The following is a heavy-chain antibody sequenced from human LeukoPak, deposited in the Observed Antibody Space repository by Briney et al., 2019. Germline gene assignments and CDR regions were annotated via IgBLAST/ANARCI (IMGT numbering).Heavy chain of an antibody. V-gene: IGHV3-21*01. CDR2: ISSMSSYI. CDR3: AIQITMIVVVPYFDY. J-gene: IGHJ4*02. Sequence: GGSLRLSCAASGFTFSIYTMNWVRQAPGKGLEWVSSISSMSSYIHYADSVKGRFTISRDNAENSLYLQMNSLRAEDTAIYYCAIQITMIVVVPYFDYWGQGTLVTVSS. D-gene: IGHD3-22*01. CDR1: GFTFSIYT.